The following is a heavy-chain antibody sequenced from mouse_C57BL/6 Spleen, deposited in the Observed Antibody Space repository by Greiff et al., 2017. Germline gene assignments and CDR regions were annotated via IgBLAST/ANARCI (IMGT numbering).Heavy chain of an antibody. CDR3: ARFSVTVVATDY. CDR2: ISSGSSTI. Sequence: EVHLVESGGGLVKPGGSLKLSCAASGFTFSDYGMHWVRQAPEKGLEWVAYISSGSSTIYYADTVKGRFTISRDNAKNTLFLQMTSLRSEDTAMYYCARFSVTVVATDYWGQGTTLTVSS. D-gene: IGHD1-1*01. CDR1: GFTFSDYG. J-gene: IGHJ2*01. V-gene: IGHV5-17*01.